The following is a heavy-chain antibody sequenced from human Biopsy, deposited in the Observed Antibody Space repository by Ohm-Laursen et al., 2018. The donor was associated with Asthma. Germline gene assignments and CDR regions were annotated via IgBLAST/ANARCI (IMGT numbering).Heavy chain of an antibody. CDR1: GLSSSGYY. J-gene: IGHJ6*02. V-gene: IGHV4-34*01. CDR3: ARGPEWSGLDI. D-gene: IGHD3-3*01. CDR2: SDHRGNT. Sequence: SDTLSLTCSMYGLSSSGYYWTWIRQPPGKGLEWIGESDHRGNTNINPTLKSRVTIPKDKSANEFSLKMRSVTAADTAIYYCARGPEWSGLDIWGQGTTVTVSS.